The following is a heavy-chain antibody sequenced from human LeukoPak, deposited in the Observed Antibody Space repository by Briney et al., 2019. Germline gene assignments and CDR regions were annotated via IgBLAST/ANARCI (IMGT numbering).Heavy chain of an antibody. CDR1: GYTFPSYF. V-gene: IGHV1-46*01. CDR2: INPTGGST. D-gene: IGHD6-6*01. Sequence: ASVKVSCKASGYTFPSYFMHWVRQAPGQGLEWMGIINPTGGSTTYAQKFQSRVTMTRDTSTSTVYMELSSLRSDDTAVYYCARTAARRFDYWGQGTLVTVSS. J-gene: IGHJ4*02. CDR3: ARTAARRFDY.